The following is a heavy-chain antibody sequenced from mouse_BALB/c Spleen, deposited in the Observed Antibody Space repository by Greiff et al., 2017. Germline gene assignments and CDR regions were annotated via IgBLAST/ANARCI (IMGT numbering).Heavy chain of an antibody. J-gene: IGHJ4*01. D-gene: IGHD2-1*01. CDR3: ARRGYGNYVGYAMDY. Sequence: QVQLQQSGAELARPGASVKMSCKASGYTFTSYTMHWVKQRPGQGLEWIGYINPSSGYTNYNQKFKDKATLTADKSSSTAYMQLSSLTSEDSAVYYCARRGYGNYVGYAMDYWGQGTSVTVSS. CDR1: GYTFTSYT. CDR2: INPSSGYT. V-gene: IGHV1-4*01.